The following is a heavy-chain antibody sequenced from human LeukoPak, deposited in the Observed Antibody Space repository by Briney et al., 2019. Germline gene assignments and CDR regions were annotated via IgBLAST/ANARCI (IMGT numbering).Heavy chain of an antibody. CDR3: ASHGKTGTTFFDY. D-gene: IGHD1-1*01. J-gene: IGHJ4*02. CDR1: GFTSSNLP. Sequence: PGGSLRLPFAASGFTSSNLPMSWARQAPEKGLEWVSAIGSGGTTYYTGSVKGRFTASRDNSKNTLSLQMSSLRVEDTAVYYCASHGKTGTTFFDYWGPGTLVTVSS. CDR2: IGSGGTT. V-gene: IGHV3-23*01.